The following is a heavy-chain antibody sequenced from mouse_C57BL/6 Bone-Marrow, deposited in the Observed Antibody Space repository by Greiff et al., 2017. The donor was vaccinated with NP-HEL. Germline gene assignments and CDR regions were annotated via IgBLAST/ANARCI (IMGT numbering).Heavy chain of an antibody. Sequence: EVHLVESEGGLVQPGSSMKLSCTASGFTFSDYYMAWVRQVPEKGLEWVANINYDGGSTYYLDSLQSRFIISRDNAKNILYLQMSSLKSEDTATYYCAREGGLRRRTYAMDYWGQGTSVTVSS. CDR1: GFTFSDYY. V-gene: IGHV5-16*01. CDR3: AREGGLRRRTYAMDY. J-gene: IGHJ4*01. CDR2: INYDGGST. D-gene: IGHD2-4*01.